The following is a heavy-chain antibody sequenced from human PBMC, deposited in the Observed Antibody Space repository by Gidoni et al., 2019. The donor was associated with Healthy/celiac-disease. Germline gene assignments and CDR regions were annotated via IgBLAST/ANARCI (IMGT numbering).Heavy chain of an antibody. Sequence: EVQLVQSGAEVKKPGEALQISCKGSGYSFTSYWIGWVRQMHGKGLEWTGIIYPGDSDTRYSPSFQGQVTISADKSISTAYLQWSSLKASDTAMYYCARIRFLEWLLHAFDIWGQGTMVTVSS. V-gene: IGHV5-51*03. CDR3: ARIRFLEWLLHAFDI. J-gene: IGHJ3*02. CDR2: IYPGDSDT. CDR1: GYSFTSYW. D-gene: IGHD3-3*01.